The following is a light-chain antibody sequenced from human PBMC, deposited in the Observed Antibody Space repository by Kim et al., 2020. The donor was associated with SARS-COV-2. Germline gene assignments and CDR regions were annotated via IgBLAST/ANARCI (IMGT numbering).Light chain of an antibody. CDR2: DIF. J-gene: IGKJ2*01. CDR1: QSPGTR. Sequence: EIVLTQSPGTLSLSPGERATFSCRASQSPGTRLVWYQQRPGQAPRLVIYDIFKRAPGIPDRFSGSGSGTDFRLTISGLEPEDFAVYYCHQWGSSPRTFGQGTKLEIK. V-gene: IGKV3-20*01. CDR3: HQWGSSPRT.